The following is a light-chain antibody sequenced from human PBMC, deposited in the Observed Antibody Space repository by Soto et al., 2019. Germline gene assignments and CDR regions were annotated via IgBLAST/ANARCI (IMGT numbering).Light chain of an antibody. J-gene: IGKJ1*01. CDR2: DAS. CDR3: QQYNNWPQT. V-gene: IGKV3-11*01. CDR1: QSVSRY. Sequence: VLTQSPGTLSLSPGESATLSCRASQSVSRYLAWYQQKTCQAPRLLIYDASYRATGIPDRLSGSGSRTDLTLTISRLEPEDFAEYHCQQYNNWPQTCGQGTKVDIK.